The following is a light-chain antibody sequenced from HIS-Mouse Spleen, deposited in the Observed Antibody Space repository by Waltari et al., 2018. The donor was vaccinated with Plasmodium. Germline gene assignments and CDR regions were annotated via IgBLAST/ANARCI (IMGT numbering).Light chain of an antibody. CDR1: SSDVGGYNY. CDR3: SSYTSSSTLV. Sequence: QSALTQPASVSGSPGQSITISCTGTSSDVGGYNYVSWYQQHPGKAPKLMIYDVSNRPYGGANRLSGSKSGNTASLTISGLQAEDEADYYCSSYTSSSTLVFGGGTKLTVL. J-gene: IGLJ2*01. CDR2: DVS. V-gene: IGLV2-14*03.